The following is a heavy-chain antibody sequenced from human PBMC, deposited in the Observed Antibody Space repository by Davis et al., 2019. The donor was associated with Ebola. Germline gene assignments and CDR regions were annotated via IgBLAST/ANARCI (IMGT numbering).Heavy chain of an antibody. Sequence: GGSLRLSCAASGFTFSNYGMHWVRQAPGKGLEWVAVIWYDATNKYYADSVKGRFTISRDKSNNTLYLEMNSLRVDDTAVYYCATTQWLREFDNWGQGTLVTVSS. D-gene: IGHD6-19*01. CDR1: GFTFSNYG. CDR2: IWYDATNK. V-gene: IGHV3-30*02. CDR3: ATTQWLREFDN. J-gene: IGHJ4*02.